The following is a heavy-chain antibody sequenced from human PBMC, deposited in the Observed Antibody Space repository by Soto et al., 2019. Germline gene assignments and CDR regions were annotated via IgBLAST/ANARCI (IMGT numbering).Heavy chain of an antibody. CDR1: GFTFSSYG. V-gene: IGHV3-30*18. CDR2: ISYDGSNK. J-gene: IGHJ6*02. D-gene: IGHD5-18*01. CDR3: ANTHSYGPLYYYYYGMDV. Sequence: QVQLVESGGGVVQPGRSLRLSCAASGFTFSSYGMHWVRQAPGKGLEWVAVISYDGSNKYYADSVKGRFTISRDNSKNTLYLQMNSLRAEDTAVYYCANTHSYGPLYYYYYGMDVWGQGTTVTVSS.